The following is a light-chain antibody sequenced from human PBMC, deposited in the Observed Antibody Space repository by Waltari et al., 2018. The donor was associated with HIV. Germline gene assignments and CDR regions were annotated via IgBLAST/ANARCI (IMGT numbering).Light chain of an antibody. J-gene: IGKJ1*01. Sequence: DIPLTKTLSTLAASLGDRASLICRASHSISNWLAWYHRKPGQAPRLLLYRASTLESGVPSRFSGSGSGTEFTLTINNLQPDDFATYYCQQYSAFPWTFGQGAKVEIK. CDR1: HSISNW. CDR3: QQYSAFPWT. V-gene: IGKV1-5*03. CDR2: RAS.